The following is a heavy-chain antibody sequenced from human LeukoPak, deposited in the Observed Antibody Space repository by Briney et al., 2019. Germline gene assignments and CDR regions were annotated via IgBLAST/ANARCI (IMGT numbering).Heavy chain of an antibody. Sequence: SETLSLTCTVSGGSISSGSYYWSWIRQPAGKGLEWIGRIYTSGSTNYNPSLKSRVTISVDTSKNQFSLKLSSVTAADTAVYYCASFVGMGAFDIWGQGQWSPSLQ. D-gene: IGHD5-24*01. CDR2: IYTSGST. J-gene: IGHJ3*02. V-gene: IGHV4-61*02. CDR3: ASFVGMGAFDI. CDR1: GGSISSGSYY.